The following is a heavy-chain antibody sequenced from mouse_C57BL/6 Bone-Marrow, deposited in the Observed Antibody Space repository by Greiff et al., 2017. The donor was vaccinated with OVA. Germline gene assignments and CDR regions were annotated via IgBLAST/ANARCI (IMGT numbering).Heavy chain of an antibody. J-gene: IGHJ2*01. CDR2: IYPGGGYT. D-gene: IGHD2-4*01. CDR1: GYTFTNYW. Sequence: QVTLKESGAELVRPGTSVKMSCKASGYTFTNYWIGWAKQRPGHGLEWIGDIYPGGGYTNYNEKFKGKATLTADKSSSTAYMQFSSLTSEDSAIYYCARRPYDYYFDYWGQGTTLTVSS. CDR3: ARRPYDYYFDY. V-gene: IGHV1-63*01.